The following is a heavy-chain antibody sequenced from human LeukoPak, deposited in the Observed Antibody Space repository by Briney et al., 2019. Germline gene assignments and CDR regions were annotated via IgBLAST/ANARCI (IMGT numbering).Heavy chain of an antibody. V-gene: IGHV4-39*01. Sequence: KPSETLSLTCTVSGGSILGSTYYWAWIRQPPGKGLEWIASIYYSGTPYYNPSLTSRVTISIDTSKNQFSLQLSSVTAADTAVYYCARLSNYYGSGSWGQGTLVTVSS. D-gene: IGHD3-10*01. CDR3: ARLSNYYGSGS. J-gene: IGHJ4*02. CDR1: GGSILGSTYY. CDR2: IYYSGTP.